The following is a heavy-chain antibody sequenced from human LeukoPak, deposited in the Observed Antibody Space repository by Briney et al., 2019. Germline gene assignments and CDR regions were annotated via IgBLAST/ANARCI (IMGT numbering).Heavy chain of an antibody. V-gene: IGHV3-7*01. Sequence: GGSLRLSCAAFGFTFSNYWMSWVRQAPGKGLEWVANIKEDGSEKYYVDSVKGRFTISRDNARNSLYLQMNSLRAEDTAVYYCASGRQLGYWGQGTLVTVSS. J-gene: IGHJ4*02. D-gene: IGHD6-13*01. CDR1: GFTFSNYW. CDR3: ASGRQLGY. CDR2: IKEDGSEK.